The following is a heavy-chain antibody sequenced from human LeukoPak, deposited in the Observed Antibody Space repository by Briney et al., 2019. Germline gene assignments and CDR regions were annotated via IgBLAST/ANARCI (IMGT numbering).Heavy chain of an antibody. CDR1: GYTFTSYD. D-gene: IGHD3-9*01. CDR3: ATRKTYYDILTGYFLDWFDP. J-gene: IGHJ5*02. V-gene: IGHV1-8*01. Sequence: ASLKVSCQHSGYTFTSYDINWVRQATGQGLEWVGWMNPHSGNTGYAQKFQGRVTITRNTSISTAYMELSSLRSEDTAVYYCATRKTYYDILTGYFLDWFDPWGQGTLVTVSS. CDR2: MNPHSGNT.